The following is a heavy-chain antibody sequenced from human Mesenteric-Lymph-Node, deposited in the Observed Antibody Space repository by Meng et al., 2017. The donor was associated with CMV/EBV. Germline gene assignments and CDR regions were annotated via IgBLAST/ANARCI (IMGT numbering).Heavy chain of an antibody. Sequence: FSFSNFDRSWVREGRGKGLGWHSAIGGGGGAAYFADSFRGRFPISRDNSKTTLYVQLNSLRAEDTAVYYCARENAETGPSAIELGYWGRGTLVTVSS. D-gene: IGHD2-2*02. V-gene: IGHV3-23*01. CDR1: FSFSNFD. J-gene: IGHJ4*02. CDR2: IGGGGGAA. CDR3: ARENAETGPSAIELGY.